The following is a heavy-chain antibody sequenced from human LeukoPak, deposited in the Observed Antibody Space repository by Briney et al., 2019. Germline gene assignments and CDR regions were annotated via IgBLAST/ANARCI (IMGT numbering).Heavy chain of an antibody. D-gene: IGHD5-12*01. CDR3: ARNSGLADC. Sequence: ASAKVSCKASGYTFTNYDISWVRQATGQGLEWMGRMNPNSGNTGYAEKFQGRVTMTRDTSISTAYMELSSLRSDDTAVYYCARNSGLADCWGQGTLVTVSS. CDR1: GYTFTNYD. V-gene: IGHV1-8*01. CDR2: MNPNSGNT. J-gene: IGHJ4*02.